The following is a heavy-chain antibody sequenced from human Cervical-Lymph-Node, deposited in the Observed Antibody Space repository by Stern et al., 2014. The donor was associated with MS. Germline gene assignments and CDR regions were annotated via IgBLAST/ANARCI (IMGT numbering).Heavy chain of an antibody. CDR3: ARGQRYFDY. V-gene: IGHV1-46*01. CDR2: INPSGDST. Sequence: QVQLVQSGAEVKKTGASVKVSCKAPGYTFTSSSMHWVRQAPGQGLEWMGIINPSGDSTTYAQKFQGRVTMTRDTSTSTVYMELSSLRSEDTAVYYCARGQRYFDYWGQGTLVTVSS. J-gene: IGHJ4*02. CDR1: GYTFTSSS.